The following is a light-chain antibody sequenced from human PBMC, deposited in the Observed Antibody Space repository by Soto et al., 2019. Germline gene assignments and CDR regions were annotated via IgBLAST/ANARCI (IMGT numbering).Light chain of an antibody. Sequence: QSVLTQPPSVSGAPGQTVTISCTGSSSNIGAEYDVNWYRQSPGMAPQLLIFGTSDRPSGVPDRISGSKSGISASLAISGLQAEDESTYFCQSYDTTLSGSVFGGGTKLTVL. J-gene: IGLJ3*02. CDR1: SSNIGAEYD. CDR2: GTS. V-gene: IGLV1-40*01. CDR3: QSYDTTLSGSV.